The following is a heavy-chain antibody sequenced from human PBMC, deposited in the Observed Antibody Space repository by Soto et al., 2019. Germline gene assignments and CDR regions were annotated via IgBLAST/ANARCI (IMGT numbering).Heavy chain of an antibody. Sequence: QVQLVQSGAEVKKPGSSVKVSCKSSGGTFGSYAMSWVRQAPGQGLEWMGGVIPIFGTPHYAQKFHGRVTITADIPTSTAYLELSSLKSADTAVYYCAKIRWTISLQEEDAIWGQGTLVTVSS. J-gene: IGHJ4*02. CDR3: AKIRWTISLQEEDAI. V-gene: IGHV1-69*06. CDR1: GGTFGSYA. D-gene: IGHD2-15*01. CDR2: VIPIFGTP.